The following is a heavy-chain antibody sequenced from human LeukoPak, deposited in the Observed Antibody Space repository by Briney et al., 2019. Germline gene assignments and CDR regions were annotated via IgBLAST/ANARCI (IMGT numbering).Heavy chain of an antibody. CDR1: GGSVSSGSYY. V-gene: IGHV4-61*01. Sequence: SETLSLTCTVSGGSVSSGSYYWSWIRQPPGKGLEWIGYIYYTGSTNYNSSLKSRVTISVDTSKNQFSLKLSSVTAADTAVYYCARAFRSSTNCYLPYWGQGALVTVSS. CDR3: ARAFRSSTNCYLPY. CDR2: IYYTGST. D-gene: IGHD2-2*01. J-gene: IGHJ4*02.